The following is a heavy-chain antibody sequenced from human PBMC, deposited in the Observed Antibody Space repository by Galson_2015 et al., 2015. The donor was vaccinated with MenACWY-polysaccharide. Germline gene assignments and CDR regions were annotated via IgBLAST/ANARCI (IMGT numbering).Heavy chain of an antibody. J-gene: IGHJ4*02. CDR2: ISGSGGST. D-gene: IGHD3-16*02. Sequence: SLRLSCAASGFTFSSYAMSWVRQAPGKGLEWVSAISGSGGSTYYADSVKGRFTISRDNSKNTLYLQMNSLRAEDTAVYYCAKLGGVIVAPLDYWGQGTLVTVSS. CDR1: GFTFSSYA. V-gene: IGHV3-23*01. CDR3: AKLGGVIVAPLDY.